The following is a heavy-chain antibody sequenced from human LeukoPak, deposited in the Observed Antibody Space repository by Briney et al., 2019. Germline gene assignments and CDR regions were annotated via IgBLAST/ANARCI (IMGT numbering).Heavy chain of an antibody. J-gene: IGHJ4*02. Sequence: PGGSLRLSCATSGFTFSSYGTYWVRQAPGXXXXXXXXXWYDGSKKYYADSGKGRFTISRDKPKNTLYLQMHSLTAEDTGVYYCARDVGNYDSGTSYFEYCGQGTLVTVSS. D-gene: IGHD3-10*01. CDR1: GFTFSSYG. CDR2: XWYDGSKK. V-gene: IGHV3-33*07. CDR3: ARDVGNYDSGTSYFEY.